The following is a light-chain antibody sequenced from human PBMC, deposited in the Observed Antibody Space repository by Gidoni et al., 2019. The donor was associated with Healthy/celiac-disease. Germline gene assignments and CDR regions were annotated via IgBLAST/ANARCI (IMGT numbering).Light chain of an antibody. V-gene: IGLV1-51*01. Sequence: QSVFTQPPSVSAPPVQKITISCSGSSSNIGNNYVSWYQHLPGTAPKLLIYDNNTRPRIRSGGDGRREASSVSATLGITGLQTGDEADYYCGTWDSSLSAGVFGGGTKLTVL. CDR3: GTWDSSLSAGV. J-gene: IGLJ3*02. CDR1: SSNIGNNY. CDR2: DNN.